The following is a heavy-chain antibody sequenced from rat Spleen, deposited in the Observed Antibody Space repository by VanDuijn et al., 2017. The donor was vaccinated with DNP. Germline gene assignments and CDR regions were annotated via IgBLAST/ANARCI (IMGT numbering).Heavy chain of an antibody. D-gene: IGHD1-6*01. CDR3: ATHRYYGSSFDY. CDR1: GFTFSSYY. CDR2: ISPSGSRT. Sequence: EVQLVESGGGLIQPGRSLKLSCAASGFTFSSYYMAWVRQAPKKGLEWVAAISPSGSRTYYPDSVKGRFAISRVDAKSSLYLQMSSLKSEDTATYYCATHRYYGSSFDYWGQGVMVTVSS. V-gene: IGHV5-25*01. J-gene: IGHJ2*01.